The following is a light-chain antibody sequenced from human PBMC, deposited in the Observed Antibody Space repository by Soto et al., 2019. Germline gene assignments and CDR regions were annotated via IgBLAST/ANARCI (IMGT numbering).Light chain of an antibody. Sequence: QSALAQPASVSGSPGQSVTISCTGTSSDVGAYNSVSWYQQHPDKAPQLMIYKGTQRPSGVSNRFSGSTSGNAASQTISGLQAGEEADYFCCSSAPESTYVFGTGTKVTVL. V-gene: IGLV2-23*01. CDR3: CSSAPESTYV. CDR1: SSDVGAYNS. J-gene: IGLJ1*01. CDR2: KGT.